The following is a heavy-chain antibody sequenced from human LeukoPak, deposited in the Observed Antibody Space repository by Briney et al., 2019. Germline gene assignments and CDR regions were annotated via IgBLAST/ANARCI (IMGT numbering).Heavy chain of an antibody. Sequence: GGSLRLSCVASGFTFSSHSMNWVRQAPGKGLEWVSSISSSSSYIYYADSVKGRFTISRDNAKNSLYLQMNSLRAEDTAVYYCARDGQLRYFDWLLFDYWGQGTLVTVSS. CDR2: ISSSSSYI. CDR1: GFTFSSHS. J-gene: IGHJ4*02. CDR3: ARDGQLRYFDWLLFDY. V-gene: IGHV3-21*01. D-gene: IGHD3-9*01.